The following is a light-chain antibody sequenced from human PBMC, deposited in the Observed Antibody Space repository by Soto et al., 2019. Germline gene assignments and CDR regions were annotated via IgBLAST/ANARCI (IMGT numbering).Light chain of an antibody. CDR3: GTWDSSLSAGKV. CDR1: SSNIGNNY. Sequence: QLVLTQPPSVSATPGQKVTISCSGSSSNIGNNYVSWYQQLPGTAPKLLIYENNKRPSGIPDRFSGSKSGTSATLGITGLQTGDEADYYCGTWDSSLSAGKVFGGGTKVTVL. J-gene: IGLJ2*01. V-gene: IGLV1-51*02. CDR2: ENN.